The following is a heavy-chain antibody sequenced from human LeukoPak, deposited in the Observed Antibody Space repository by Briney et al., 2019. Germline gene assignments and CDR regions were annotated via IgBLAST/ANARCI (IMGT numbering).Heavy chain of an antibody. CDR2: MYYSGST. CDR3: ARDRLYGSGSYYGDY. D-gene: IGHD3-10*01. Sequence: SETLSLTCSVSGGSISSAGYYWSWIRQPPGKGLEWIGYMYYSGSTNYNPSLKSRVTISVDTSKNQFSLKLSSVTAADTAVYYCARDRLYGSGSYYGDYWGQGTLVTVSS. J-gene: IGHJ4*02. V-gene: IGHV4-61*08. CDR1: GGSISSAGYY.